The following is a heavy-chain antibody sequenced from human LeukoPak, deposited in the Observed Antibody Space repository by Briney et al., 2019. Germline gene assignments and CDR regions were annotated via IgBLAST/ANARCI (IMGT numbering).Heavy chain of an antibody. J-gene: IGHJ4*02. CDR2: ISSSGSTI. CDR1: GFTFSVYY. V-gene: IGHV3-11*04. CDR3: ARRSLAGSYYLTAYFDY. D-gene: IGHD1-26*01. Sequence: GGSLRLSCAASGFTFSVYYMSWIRQAPGKGLEWVSYISSSGSTIYYADSVKGRFTISRDNAKNSLYLQMNSLRAEDTAVYYCARRSLAGSYYLTAYFDYWGRGTLVTVSS.